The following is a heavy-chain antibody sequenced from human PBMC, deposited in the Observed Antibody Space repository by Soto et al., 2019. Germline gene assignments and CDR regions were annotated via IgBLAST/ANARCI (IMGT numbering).Heavy chain of an antibody. D-gene: IGHD3-16*01. J-gene: IGHJ4*02. CDR2: INQDGSER. V-gene: IGHV3-7*01. CDR3: VCGGNFFVY. CDR1: GFTFSTYW. Sequence: EVQLVESGGGLVRPGGSLRLPCAASGFTFSTYWMTWVRQPPGKGLEWVASINQDGSERYYVDSVRGRFTISRDNAKNSLYLQMNSLRAEDTAVYYCVCGGNFFVYWGQGTLVTVPP.